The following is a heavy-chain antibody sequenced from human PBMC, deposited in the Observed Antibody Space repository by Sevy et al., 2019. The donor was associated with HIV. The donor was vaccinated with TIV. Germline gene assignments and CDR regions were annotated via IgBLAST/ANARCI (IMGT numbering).Heavy chain of an antibody. D-gene: IGHD2-8*01. CDR1: GFTFTRYT. J-gene: IGHJ4*02. V-gene: IGHV3-23*01. CDR2: FCFGDGKM. Sequence: GGSLRLSCMTSGFTFTRYTMTLVRQAPGKGLEWVSTFCFGDGKMYYADSVKGRFTFSRDISKNTVYLQMNSLRADDTAAYYCAREGCTKPHDYWGQGTLVTVSS. CDR3: AREGCTKPHDY.